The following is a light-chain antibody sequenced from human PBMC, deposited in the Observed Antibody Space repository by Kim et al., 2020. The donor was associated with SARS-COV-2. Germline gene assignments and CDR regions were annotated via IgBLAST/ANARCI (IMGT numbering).Light chain of an antibody. V-gene: IGKV3-11*01. CDR1: QSVNNY. J-gene: IGKJ5*01. Sequence: EIVLTQSPATLSLSPGERATLSCRASQSVNNYLAWFQQKPGQAPRLLIYDASTRATGIPDRFSGGASGTDFTLTISSLEPEDFAVYYCQQRRNWPITFGQGTRLEIK. CDR2: DAS. CDR3: QQRRNWPIT.